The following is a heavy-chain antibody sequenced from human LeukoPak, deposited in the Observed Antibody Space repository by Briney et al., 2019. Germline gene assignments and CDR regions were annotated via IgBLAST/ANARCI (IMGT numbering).Heavy chain of an antibody. CDR1: GGSISSYY. J-gene: IGHJ4*02. Sequence: SETLSLTCTVSGGSISSYYWSWIRQPPGKGLEWIGYIYYSGSTNYNPSLKSRVTISVDTSKNQFSLKLSSVTAADTAVYYCAKDPPYYYDLYYFDYWGQGTLVTVSS. CDR2: IYYSGST. CDR3: AKDPPYYYDLYYFDY. V-gene: IGHV4-59*01. D-gene: IGHD3-22*01.